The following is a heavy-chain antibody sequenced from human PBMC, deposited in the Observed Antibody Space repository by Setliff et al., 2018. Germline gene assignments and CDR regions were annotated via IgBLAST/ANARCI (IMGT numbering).Heavy chain of an antibody. J-gene: IGHJ3*02. D-gene: IGHD2-2*01. CDR3: ARALGYCSRTSCYADAFDI. Sequence: PSETLSLTCAVSGYSISSGYYWGWIRQSPGKGLEWIGSMYHSGSTYYNPSLKSRVTISVDTSKNQFSLKLNYVTAADTAVYYCARALGYCSRTSCYADAFDIWGQGTMVTVSS. CDR1: GYSISSGYY. CDR2: MYHSGST. V-gene: IGHV4-38-2*01.